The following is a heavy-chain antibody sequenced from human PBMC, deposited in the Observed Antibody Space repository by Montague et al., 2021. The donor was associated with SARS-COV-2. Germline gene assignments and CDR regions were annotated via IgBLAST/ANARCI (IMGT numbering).Heavy chain of an antibody. CDR3: ATHSISGVVIYAFAF. Sequence: SVKVSCKVSGYTISEIPMHWVRQAPGKGLEWMGSFDPEYDETVHAQKFQGRVSMNADPSTQTAYMELTNLTFEDTAVYYCATHSISGVVIYAFAFWGQGTMVAVSS. CDR2: FDPEYDET. D-gene: IGHD3-3*02. CDR1: GYTISEIP. J-gene: IGHJ3*01. V-gene: IGHV1-24*01.